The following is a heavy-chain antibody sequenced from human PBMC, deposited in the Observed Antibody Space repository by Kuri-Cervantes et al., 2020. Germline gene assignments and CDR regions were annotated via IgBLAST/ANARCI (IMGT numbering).Heavy chain of an antibody. CDR1: GFTFDDYG. V-gene: IGHV3-9*01. Sequence: SLKISCAASGFTFDDYGMSWVRQAPGKGLEWVSGISWNSGSIGYADSVKGRFTISRDNAKNSLYLQMNSLRAEDTALYYCAKDSFYDSSSFDYWGQGTLVTRLL. CDR3: AKDSFYDSSSFDY. D-gene: IGHD6-13*01. CDR2: ISWNSGSI. J-gene: IGHJ4*02.